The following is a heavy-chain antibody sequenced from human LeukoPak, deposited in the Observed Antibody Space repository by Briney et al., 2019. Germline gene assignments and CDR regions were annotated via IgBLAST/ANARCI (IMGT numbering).Heavy chain of an antibody. J-gene: IGHJ5*02. CDR3: AREIGWFDP. V-gene: IGHV1-2*06. Sequence: ASVKVSCKASGGTFSSYAISWVRQAPGQGLEWMGRINPNSGGTNYAQKFQGRVTMTRDTSISTAYMELSRLRSDDTAVYYCAREIGWFDPWGQGTLVTVSS. CDR1: GGTFSSYA. CDR2: INPNSGGT.